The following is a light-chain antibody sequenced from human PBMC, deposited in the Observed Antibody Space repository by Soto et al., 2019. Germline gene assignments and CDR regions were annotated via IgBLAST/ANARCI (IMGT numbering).Light chain of an antibody. V-gene: IGKV3-20*01. CDR1: QNIATQF. J-gene: IGKJ2*01. CDR2: GTS. Sequence: VLTQSPGTLYLSPGERATLSCRASQNIATQFFTWDQQSPGQAPRVLIYGTSTRATGIPDRFSGSGSGTDVTLTISRLEPEDFAVYYCQQYSSSSGYTFGQGTKLEIK. CDR3: QQYSSSSGYT.